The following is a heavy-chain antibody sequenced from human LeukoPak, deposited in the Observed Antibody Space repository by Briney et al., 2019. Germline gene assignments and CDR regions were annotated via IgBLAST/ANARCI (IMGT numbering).Heavy chain of an antibody. CDR2: IIPIFGTA. V-gene: IGHV1-69*05. D-gene: IGHD2-2*02. Sequence: SVKVSCKASGGTFSSYAISWVRQAPGQGLEWMGGIIPIFGTANYAQKFQGRVTITTDESTSTAYMELSSLRSEDTAVYYCAKGYCSSTSCYTYYYYYMDVWGKGTTVTVSS. J-gene: IGHJ6*03. CDR1: GGTFSSYA. CDR3: AKGYCSSTSCYTYYYYYMDV.